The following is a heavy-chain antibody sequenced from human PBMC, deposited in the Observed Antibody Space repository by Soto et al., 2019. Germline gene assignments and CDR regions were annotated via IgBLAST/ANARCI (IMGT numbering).Heavy chain of an antibody. CDR1: GYTFTGYY. CDR2: INPNSGGT. Sequence: QVQLVQSGAEVKKPGASVKVSCKASGYTFTGYYMHWVRQAPGQGLEWMGGINPNSGGTNYAQKFQGLVTITRYTSIITAYMELSSLRSYDTALYYCASVDGHVVATTIVTASFDYWGQGTLVTVSS. V-gene: IGHV1-2*04. J-gene: IGHJ4*02. CDR3: ASVDGHVVATTIVTASFDY. D-gene: IGHD5-12*01.